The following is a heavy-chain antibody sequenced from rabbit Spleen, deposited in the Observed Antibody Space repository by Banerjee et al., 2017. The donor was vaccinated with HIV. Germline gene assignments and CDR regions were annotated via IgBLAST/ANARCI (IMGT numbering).Heavy chain of an antibody. D-gene: IGHD5-1*01. CDR2: IAGSSSGFT. CDR1: GFSFSSNDY. V-gene: IGHV1S40*01. CDR3: YGSVVNRPNL. Sequence: QSLEESGGDLVKPGASLTLTCTASGFSFSSNDYMCWVRQAPGKGLEWISCIAGSSSGFTYSATWAKGRFTCSKTSSTTLTLQMTRLTGADTATYFCYGSVVNRPNLWGQGTLVTVS. J-gene: IGHJ4*01.